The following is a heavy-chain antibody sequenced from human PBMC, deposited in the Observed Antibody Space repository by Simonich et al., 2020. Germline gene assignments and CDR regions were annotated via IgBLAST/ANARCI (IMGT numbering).Heavy chain of an antibody. Sequence: EVQLVESGGGLVKHGGSLRRSCAASGFTFSRYSMNWVRQAPVKGLRVVSSISSSSSYIYYAYSVKGRFTISRANAKNSLYLQMNSLRAEDTAVYYCARANERDYWGQGTLVTVSS. D-gene: IGHD1-1*01. J-gene: IGHJ4*02. CDR1: GFTFSRYS. CDR3: ARANERDY. CDR2: ISSSSSYI. V-gene: IGHV3-21*01.